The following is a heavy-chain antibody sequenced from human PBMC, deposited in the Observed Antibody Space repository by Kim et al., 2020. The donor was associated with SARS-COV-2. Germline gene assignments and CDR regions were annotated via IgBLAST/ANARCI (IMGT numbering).Heavy chain of an antibody. J-gene: IGHJ4*02. CDR1: GFTFSSYA. CDR2: IANDGSYE. Sequence: GGSLRLSCAASGFTFSSYAMHWVLQAPGKGLEWVAFIANDGSYEFYADSVKGRFTISRDNSKNTLFLQMNSLRAEETAVYYCGREGGAAAGTALDYWGQGTLVTVSS. V-gene: IGHV3-30*04. D-gene: IGHD6-13*01. CDR3: GREGGAAAGTALDY.